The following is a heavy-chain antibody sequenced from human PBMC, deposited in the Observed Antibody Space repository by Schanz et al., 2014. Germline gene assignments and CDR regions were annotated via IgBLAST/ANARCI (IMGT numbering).Heavy chain of an antibody. D-gene: IGHD6-13*01. Sequence: QVQLVQSGAEVKKPGASVKVSCKASGYTFTSYGINWVRQAPGQGLEWMGWISAYNGNTNYAQKLQGRVTMTTDTLASTAYMEVSSLRSEDTAVYYCARSGSSNWYFFDYWGQGTLVTVSS. CDR2: ISAYNGNT. J-gene: IGHJ4*02. CDR1: GYTFTSYG. V-gene: IGHV1-18*01. CDR3: ARSGSSNWYFFDY.